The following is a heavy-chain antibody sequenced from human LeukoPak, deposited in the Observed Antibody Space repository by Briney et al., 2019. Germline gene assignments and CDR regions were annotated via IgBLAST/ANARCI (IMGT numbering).Heavy chain of an antibody. Sequence: ASVKVSCKASGYTFTNYGINWVRQAPGQGLEWMGWISAYNGSTNYAQKLQGRVTMTTDTSTSTAYMELRSLRSDDTAVYYCARVVKRDWFDPWGQGTLVTVSS. J-gene: IGHJ5*02. CDR3: ARVVKRDWFDP. CDR1: GYTFTNYG. D-gene: IGHD3-22*01. CDR2: ISAYNGST. V-gene: IGHV1-18*01.